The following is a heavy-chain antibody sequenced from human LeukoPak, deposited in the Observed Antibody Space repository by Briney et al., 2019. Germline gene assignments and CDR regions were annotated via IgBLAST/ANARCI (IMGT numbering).Heavy chain of an antibody. CDR1: GFSFSRAW. J-gene: IGHJ4*02. CDR2: IYSGGTT. D-gene: IGHD1-26*01. Sequence: TGGSLRLSCAASGFSFSRAWMSWVRQAPGKGLEWVSVIYSGGTTYYADSVKGRFTISRDNSKNTLYLQMNSLRAEDTAVYYCARDKRGSYRGSLGSFDYWGQGTLVTVSS. V-gene: IGHV3-66*02. CDR3: ARDKRGSYRGSLGSFDY.